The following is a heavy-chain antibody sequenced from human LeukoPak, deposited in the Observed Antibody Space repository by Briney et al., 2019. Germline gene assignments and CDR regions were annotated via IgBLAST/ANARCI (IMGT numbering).Heavy chain of an antibody. D-gene: IGHD3-22*01. CDR2: ISYDGSNK. J-gene: IGHJ4*02. Sequence: TGGSLRLSCAASGFTFSSYAMHWVRQAPGKGLEWVAVISYDGSNKYYADSVKGRFTISRDNSKNTLYLQMNSLRAEDTALYYCAKVIAYSFYYDSSGLPDYWGQGTLVTVSS. CDR3: AKVIAYSFYYDSSGLPDY. CDR1: GFTFSSYA. V-gene: IGHV3-30*04.